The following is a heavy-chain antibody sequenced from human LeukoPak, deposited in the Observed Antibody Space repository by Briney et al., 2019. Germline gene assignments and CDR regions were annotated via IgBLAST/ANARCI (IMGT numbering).Heavy chain of an antibody. CDR1: GGSISSGGYY. CDR3: ARVRGIAENAFDI. V-gene: IGHV4-31*03. J-gene: IGHJ3*02. Sequence: SETLSLTCTVSGGSISSGGYYWSWIRQHPGKGLEWIGYIYYSGSTYYNPSLKSRVTISVDTSKNQFSLKLSSVTAADTAVYYCARVRGIAENAFDIWGQGTMVTVSS. D-gene: IGHD6-13*01. CDR2: IYYSGST.